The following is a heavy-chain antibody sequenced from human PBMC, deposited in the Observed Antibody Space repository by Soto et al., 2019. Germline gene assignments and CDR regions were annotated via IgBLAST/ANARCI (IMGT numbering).Heavy chain of an antibody. Sequence: GGSLRLSCAASGFTFSSYAMSWVRQAPGKGLEWVSAISGSGGSTYYADSVKGRFTISRDNSKNTLYLQMNSLRAEDTAVYYCAKVPKHIVVVTAIDYWGQGTLVTVSS. D-gene: IGHD2-21*02. V-gene: IGHV3-23*01. J-gene: IGHJ4*02. CDR3: AKVPKHIVVVTAIDY. CDR1: GFTFSSYA. CDR2: ISGSGGST.